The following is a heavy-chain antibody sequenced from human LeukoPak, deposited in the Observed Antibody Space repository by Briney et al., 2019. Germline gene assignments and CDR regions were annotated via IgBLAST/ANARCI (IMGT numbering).Heavy chain of an antibody. Sequence: GGSLRLSCAASGFTFSNYAMTWVRQTPEKGLEWVSSITDSGTNTYYADPVKGRFTISRDNSKNILYLQMSGLRAEDTAVYYCAKNIAAGSMGNHLDDFWGQGTLVTVSS. D-gene: IGHD6-13*01. CDR2: ITDSGTNT. J-gene: IGHJ4*02. CDR1: GFTFSNYA. V-gene: IGHV3-23*01. CDR3: AKNIAAGSMGNHLDDF.